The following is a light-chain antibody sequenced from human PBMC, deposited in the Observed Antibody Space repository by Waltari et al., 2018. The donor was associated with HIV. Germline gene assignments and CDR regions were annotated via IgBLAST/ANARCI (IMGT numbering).Light chain of an antibody. J-gene: IGKJ1*01. V-gene: IGKV3-20*01. CDR2: GSS. CDR1: QSVSSTY. CDR3: QQYGSSPQT. Sequence: EIVLTQSPGTLPLSPGDRATLSCRASQSVSSTYLAWYQQKPGQPPRLLIYGSSSRATGIPDRFSGSGSRTDFTLTISRLEPEDFAVYYCQQYGSSPQTFGQGTKVEIK.